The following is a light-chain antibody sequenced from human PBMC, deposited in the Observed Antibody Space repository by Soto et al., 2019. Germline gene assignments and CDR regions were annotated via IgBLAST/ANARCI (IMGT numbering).Light chain of an antibody. V-gene: IGLV2-14*01. Sequence: QSALTQPASVSGSPGQSIAISCTGNSSDVGGSNSVSWYQQHPGKAPKLLIYDVSNRPSGVSNRFSGSKSDNTASLTISGLQAEDEADYYCSSYATGGSYVFGTGTKLTVL. CDR2: DVS. CDR3: SSYATGGSYV. J-gene: IGLJ1*01. CDR1: SSDVGGSNS.